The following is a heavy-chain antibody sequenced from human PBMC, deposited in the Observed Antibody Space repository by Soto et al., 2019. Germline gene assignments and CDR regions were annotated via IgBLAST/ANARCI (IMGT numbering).Heavy chain of an antibody. CDR2: INADKGDT. V-gene: IGHV1-3*01. Sequence: QAQLVQSGAEVKKPGASVKVSCKASGYSFTDFAMHWVRLASGQRLEWMGWINADKGDTKYSPKFQGRVTITRDTSATTVYMELRSLRPEDTAVYYCARGPLSGVATIWDYANWFDPWGQGSLVTVST. CDR3: ARGPLSGVATIWDYANWFDP. D-gene: IGHD5-12*01. J-gene: IGHJ5*02. CDR1: GYSFTDFA.